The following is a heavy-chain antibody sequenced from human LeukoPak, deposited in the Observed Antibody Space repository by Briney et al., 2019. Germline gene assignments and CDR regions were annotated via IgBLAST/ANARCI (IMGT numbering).Heavy chain of an antibody. CDR1: GGSISSGGYY. CDR3: AREDGYNIDY. J-gene: IGHJ4*02. V-gene: IGHV4-31*03. Sequence: SETLSLTCTVSGGSISSGGYYWSWIRQHPGKGLEWIGYIYYSGSTYYNPSLKSRVTISADTSKNQFSLKLSSVTAADTAVYYCAREDGYNIDYWGQGTLVTVSS. CDR2: IYYSGST. D-gene: IGHD5-24*01.